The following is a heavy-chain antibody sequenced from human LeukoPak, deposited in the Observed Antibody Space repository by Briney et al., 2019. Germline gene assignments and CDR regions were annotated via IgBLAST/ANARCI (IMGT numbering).Heavy chain of an antibody. J-gene: IGHJ4*02. D-gene: IGHD3-16*01. CDR2: IGHDGTKI. CDR3: AKDHVTWGNRYFDH. V-gene: IGHV3-30*02. CDR1: GFTFSTIG. Sequence: GGSLRLSCAASGFTFSTIGMHWVRQAPGKGLEWVAFIGHDGTKIYYADSVQGRFTISRDNSKSTLYLEMNNLSGDDTALYYCAKDHVTWGNRYFDHWGRGTLGTVSS.